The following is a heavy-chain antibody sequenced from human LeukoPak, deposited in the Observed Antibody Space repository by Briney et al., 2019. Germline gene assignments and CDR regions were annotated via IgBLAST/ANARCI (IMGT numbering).Heavy chain of an antibody. J-gene: IGHJ3*02. CDR2: KYARGSS. V-gene: IGHV4-4*07. D-gene: IGHD2-15*01. CDR3: ARGRYCSADICTGGDSFDI. Sequence: PSETLSLTCTVSGGSISNYYWSWIRQPAGKGLEWIGRKYARGSSNYNPPVRSRVTMSVDTSKNQFSLKLRSVTAADTAVYYCARGRYCSADICTGGDSFDIWGQGIMVSVSP. CDR1: GGSISNYY.